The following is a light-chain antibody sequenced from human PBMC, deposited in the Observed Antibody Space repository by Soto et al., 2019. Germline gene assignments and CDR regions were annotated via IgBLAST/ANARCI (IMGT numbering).Light chain of an antibody. Sequence: QSALTQPASVSGSPGQSITISCTGTSSDVGSYNLVSWYQQHPGKAPKLMIYEGSKRPSGVSNRFSGSKSGNTASLTISGLQAEDEADYYCCSYAGSSYVVFGGGTTLTVL. V-gene: IGLV2-23*01. J-gene: IGLJ2*01. CDR2: EGS. CDR3: CSYAGSSYVV. CDR1: SSDVGSYNL.